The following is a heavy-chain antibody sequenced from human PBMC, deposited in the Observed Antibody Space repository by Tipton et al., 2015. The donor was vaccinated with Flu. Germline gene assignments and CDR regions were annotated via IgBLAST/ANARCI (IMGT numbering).Heavy chain of an antibody. J-gene: IGHJ5*02. Sequence: TLSLTCTISADSISSDYYWGWIRQPPGKGLEWIGQVFYSGTTNYNPSLKSRVTISLDKSKNQFSLNMRSITTADTAVFYCARGGWEPHGGWFDPWGQGILVTVSS. CDR3: ARGGWEPHGGWFDP. CDR2: VFYSGTT. V-gene: IGHV4-61*05. CDR1: ADSISSDYY. D-gene: IGHD1-26*01.